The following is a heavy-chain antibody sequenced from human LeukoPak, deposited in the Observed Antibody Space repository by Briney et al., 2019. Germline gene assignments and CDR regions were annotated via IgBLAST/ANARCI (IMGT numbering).Heavy chain of an antibody. D-gene: IGHD3-22*01. CDR2: ISAYNGNT. Sequence: ASVKVFCKASGYTFTSYSISWVRQAPGQGLEWMGWISAYNGNTNYAQKLQGRVTMTTDTSTSTAYMELRSLRSDDTAVYYCARETKRLDYYDSSPDAFDIWGQGTMVTVSS. CDR3: ARETKRLDYYDSSPDAFDI. CDR1: GYTFTSYS. V-gene: IGHV1-18*01. J-gene: IGHJ3*02.